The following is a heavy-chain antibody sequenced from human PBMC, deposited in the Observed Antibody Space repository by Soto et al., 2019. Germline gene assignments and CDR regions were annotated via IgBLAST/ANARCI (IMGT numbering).Heavy chain of an antibody. J-gene: IGHJ4*02. Sequence: QITLKESGPTLVKPTQTLTLTCSFSGFSLSTTRVGVGWIRQPPGEALEWLALIYWDDDKRYSPSLKTRLTITKDSPKNRVVLTMSDMDPVDTATYYCAHIVVDGLGYYFDYWGQGTLVTVS. CDR3: AHIVVDGLGYYFDY. D-gene: IGHD6-19*01. V-gene: IGHV2-5*02. CDR2: IYWDDDK. CDR1: GFSLSTTRVG.